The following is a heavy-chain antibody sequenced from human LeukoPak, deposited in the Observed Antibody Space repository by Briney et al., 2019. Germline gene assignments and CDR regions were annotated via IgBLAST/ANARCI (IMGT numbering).Heavy chain of an antibody. CDR3: ARGSLGDGSLLIDY. J-gene: IGHJ4*02. V-gene: IGHV3-74*01. D-gene: IGHD1-26*01. Sequence: PGGSQRLSCAASGFTFSRYWMHWLRQGPGKGLVWVSRINSDGSDISYADSVKGRFTISRDNAKNTVYLQMNCLRAEDTAVYYCARGSLGDGSLLIDYWGQGTLVTVSS. CDR1: GFTFSRYW. CDR2: INSDGSDI.